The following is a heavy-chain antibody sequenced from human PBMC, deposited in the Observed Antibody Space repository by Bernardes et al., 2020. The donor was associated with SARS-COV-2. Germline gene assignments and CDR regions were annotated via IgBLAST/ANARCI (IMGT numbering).Heavy chain of an antibody. V-gene: IGHV1-18*04. Sequence: ASVKVSCMTSGYTFTMYTITWVRQAPGQGLEWMGWISTYNGDTKIAQRFEGRVSMTTDTSTKTAYMELRSLRDDDTAVYYCARDRGSVKSGFDFWGQGSLVTVSS. CDR1: GYTFTMYT. J-gene: IGHJ4*02. CDR3: ARDRGSVKSGFDF. D-gene: IGHD1-26*01. CDR2: ISTYNGDT.